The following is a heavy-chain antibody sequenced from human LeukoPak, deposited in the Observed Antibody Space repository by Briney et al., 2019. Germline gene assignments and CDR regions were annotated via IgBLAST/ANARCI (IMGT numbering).Heavy chain of an antibody. V-gene: IGHV3-23*01. CDR1: GFTFSMYA. J-gene: IGHJ4*02. D-gene: IGHD3-22*01. Sequence: GGSLRLSCTASGFTFSMYAMNWVRQVPGEGPAWVSGTSRSGSSTYYTDSVRGRFTISRDNSKNTLYLQMNSLRAEDTAVYYCARDGYYDNSGYSYVGLLFEDWGQGTLVTVSS. CDR3: ARDGYYDNSGYSYVGLLFED. CDR2: TSRSGSST.